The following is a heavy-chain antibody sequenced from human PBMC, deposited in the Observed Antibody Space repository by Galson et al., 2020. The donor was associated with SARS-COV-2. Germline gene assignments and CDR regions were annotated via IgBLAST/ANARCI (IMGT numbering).Heavy chain of an antibody. CDR1: GFSLTTSGMC. Sequence: SGPTLVKPTQTLTLTCTLSGFSLTTSGMCVSWIRQPPGKALEWLARIDWDGDEHYRTSLRTRLTISKDTSKNQVVLTMTNMDPVDTATYYCARIKGYYYMDVWGKGTTVTVS. CDR3: ARIKGYYYMDV. J-gene: IGHJ6*03. V-gene: IGHV2-70*11. CDR2: IDWDGDE.